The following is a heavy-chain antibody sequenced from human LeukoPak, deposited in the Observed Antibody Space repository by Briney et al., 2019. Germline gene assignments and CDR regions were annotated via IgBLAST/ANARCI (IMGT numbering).Heavy chain of an antibody. D-gene: IGHD5-12*01. J-gene: IGHJ4*02. V-gene: IGHV3-48*03. CDR1: GFTFSSYE. CDR2: ISSSGSII. Sequence: GGSLRLSCAASGFTFSSYEMNWVRQAPGKGLEWVSYISSSGSIIYYADSVKGRFTISRDNAKNSLYLQMNSLRDEDTAVYYCARDILTKQAYSGYDNWGQGTLVTVSS. CDR3: ARDILTKQAYSGYDN.